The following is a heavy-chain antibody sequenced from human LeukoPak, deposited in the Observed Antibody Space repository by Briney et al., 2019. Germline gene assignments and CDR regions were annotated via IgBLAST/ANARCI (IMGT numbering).Heavy chain of an antibody. D-gene: IGHD6-13*01. Sequence: ETLSLTCPVSGGSISSSSYYWGWIRQPPGKGLEWIGSIYYSGSTYYNPSLKSRVTISVDTSKNQFSLKLSSVTAADTAVYYCARLVIAAAGNWFDPWGQGTLVTVSS. CDR2: IYYSGST. J-gene: IGHJ5*02. V-gene: IGHV4-39*01. CDR1: GGSISSSSYY. CDR3: ARLVIAAAGNWFDP.